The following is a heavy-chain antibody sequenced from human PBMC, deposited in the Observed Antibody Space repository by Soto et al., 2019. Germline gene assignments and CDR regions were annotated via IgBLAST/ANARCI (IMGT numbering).Heavy chain of an antibody. CDR1: GGSISSGGYY. CDR3: ARAYDDYYAFDI. J-gene: IGHJ3*02. CDR2: IYYSGST. D-gene: IGHD5-12*01. V-gene: IGHV4-31*03. Sequence: SETLSLTCTVSGGSISSGGYYWSWIRQHPGKGLEWIGYIYYSGSTYYNPSLKSRVTISVDTSKNQFSLKLSSVTAADTAVYYCARAYDDYYAFDIWGQGTMVTVSS.